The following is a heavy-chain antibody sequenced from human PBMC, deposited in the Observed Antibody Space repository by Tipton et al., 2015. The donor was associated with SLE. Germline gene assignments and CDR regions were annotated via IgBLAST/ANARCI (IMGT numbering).Heavy chain of an antibody. CDR3: ASLNELGKEDYYYGMDV. D-gene: IGHD7-27*01. V-gene: IGHV4-39*07. CDR2: IYYSGST. J-gene: IGHJ6*02. CDR1: GGSISSSSYY. Sequence: TLSLTCTVSGGSISSSSYYWGWIRQPPGKGLEWIWSIYYSGSTYYNPSLKSRVTISVDTSKNQFSLKLSSVTAADTAVYYCASLNELGKEDYYYGMDVWGQGTTVTVSS.